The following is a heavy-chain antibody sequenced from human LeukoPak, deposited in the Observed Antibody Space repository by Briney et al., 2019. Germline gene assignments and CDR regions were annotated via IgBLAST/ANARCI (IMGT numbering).Heavy chain of an antibody. CDR3: ARPYYYGSGSSYFDY. CDR1: GFTFSTYE. J-gene: IGHJ4*02. Sequence: PGGSLRLSCAASGFTFSTYEMNWVRQAPGKGLEWVSYISSGGGTIFYADSVKGRFTISRDNAKDSLYLQMNSLRAEDTAVYYCARPYYYGSGSSYFDYWAREPWSPSPQ. V-gene: IGHV3-48*03. D-gene: IGHD3-10*01. CDR2: ISSGGGTI.